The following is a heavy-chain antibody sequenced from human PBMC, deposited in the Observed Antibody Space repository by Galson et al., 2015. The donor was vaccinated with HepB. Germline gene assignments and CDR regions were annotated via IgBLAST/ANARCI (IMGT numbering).Heavy chain of an antibody. V-gene: IGHV3-30*18. J-gene: IGHJ4*02. CDR1: GFTFNTYS. D-gene: IGHD5-18*01. Sequence: SLRLSCAASGFTFNTYSMNWVRQAPGKGLEWVAVISYDGSNKYYAYSVKGRFTISRDNSKNTLYLQMNSLRAEDTAVYYCAKGGIQFDYWGQGTLVTVSS. CDR2: ISYDGSNK. CDR3: AKGGIQFDY.